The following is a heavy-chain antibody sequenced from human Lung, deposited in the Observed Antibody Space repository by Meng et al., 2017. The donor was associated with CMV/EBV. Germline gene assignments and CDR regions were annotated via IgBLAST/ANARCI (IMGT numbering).Heavy chain of an antibody. CDR2: INTDGATT. CDR1: GFTFNRFW. Sequence: ESXKISXAASGFTFNRFWIHWVRQAPGKGPVWVSVINTDGATTRYADSVKGRFTISRDNTKSTLYLQMNSLRAEDTAVYYCASANHFGSGMAFDPWGQGXLVTVSS. D-gene: IGHD3-10*01. J-gene: IGHJ5*02. CDR3: ASANHFGSGMAFDP. V-gene: IGHV3-74*01.